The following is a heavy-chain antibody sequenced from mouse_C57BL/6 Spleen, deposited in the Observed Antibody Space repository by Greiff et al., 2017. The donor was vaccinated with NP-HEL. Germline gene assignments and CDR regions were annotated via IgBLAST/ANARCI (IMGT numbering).Heavy chain of an antibody. CDR2: ISDGGSYT. Sequence: EVKLMESGGGLVKPGGSLKLSCAASGFTFSSYAMSWVRQTPEKRLEWVATISDGGSYTYYPDNVKGRFTISRDNAKNNLYLQMSHLKSEDTAMYYCARDNWDVFDYWGQGTTLTVSS. CDR1: GFTFSSYA. J-gene: IGHJ2*01. V-gene: IGHV5-4*01. D-gene: IGHD4-1*01. CDR3: ARDNWDVFDY.